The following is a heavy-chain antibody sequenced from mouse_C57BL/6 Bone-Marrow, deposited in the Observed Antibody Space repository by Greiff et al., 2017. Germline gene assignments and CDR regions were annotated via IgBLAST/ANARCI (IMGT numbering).Heavy chain of an antibody. J-gene: IGHJ3*01. V-gene: IGHV1-50*01. CDR1: GYTFTSYW. D-gene: IGHD1-1*01. CDR3: AREDYYGSSSAWFAY. Sequence: QVQLQQPGAELVKPGASVKMSCKASGYTFTSYWMQWVKQRPGQGLEWIGEIHPSNSYTNYNQKFKGKATLTVDTSSSTAYMQLSSLTSEDSAVYSCAREDYYGSSSAWFAYWGQGTLVTVSA. CDR2: IHPSNSYT.